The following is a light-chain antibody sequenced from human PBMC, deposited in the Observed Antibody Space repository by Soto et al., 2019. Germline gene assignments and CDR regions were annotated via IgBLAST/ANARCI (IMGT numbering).Light chain of an antibody. V-gene: IGKV1-39*01. Sequence: DIQMTQSPSSLSASVGDRVTITCRASQSISSYLNWYQQKPGKAPKLLIYAASSLQSRVPSRFSGSGSGTDFTLTNSSLQPEDFATYYCQQSYSTPYTFGQGTKLEIK. J-gene: IGKJ2*01. CDR2: AAS. CDR1: QSISSY. CDR3: QQSYSTPYT.